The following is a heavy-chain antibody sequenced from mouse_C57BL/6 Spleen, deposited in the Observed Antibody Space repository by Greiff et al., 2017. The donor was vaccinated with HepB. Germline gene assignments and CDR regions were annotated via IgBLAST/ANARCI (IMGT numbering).Heavy chain of an antibody. J-gene: IGHJ2*01. V-gene: IGHV1-64*01. CDR3: ARSGFGPLITTVVKGDYFDY. CDR1: GYTFTSYW. Sequence: VQLQQPGAELVKPGASVKLSCKASGYTFTSYWMHWVKQRPGQGLEWIGMIHPNSGSTYYNEKFKSKATLTVDKSSSTAYMQLSSLTSEDSAVYYCARSGFGPLITTVVKGDYFDYWGQGTTLTVSS. CDR2: IHPNSGST. D-gene: IGHD1-1*01.